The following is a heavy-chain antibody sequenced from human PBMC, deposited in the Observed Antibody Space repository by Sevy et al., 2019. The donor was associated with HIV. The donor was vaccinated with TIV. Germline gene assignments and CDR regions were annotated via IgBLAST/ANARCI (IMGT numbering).Heavy chain of an antibody. CDR2: TYYRSKWYN. V-gene: IGHV6-1*01. Sequence: SQTLSLTCAISGDSVSSNSAAWNWIRQSPSRGLEWLGRTYYRSKWYNDYAVSVKSRITINPDTSKNQFSLQLNSVTPGETAVYYCARAQYYYGSASYSNPPNYYYYYYMDVWGKGTTVTVSS. J-gene: IGHJ6*03. D-gene: IGHD3-10*01. CDR1: GDSVSSNSAA. CDR3: ARAQYYYGSASYSNPPNYYYYYYMDV.